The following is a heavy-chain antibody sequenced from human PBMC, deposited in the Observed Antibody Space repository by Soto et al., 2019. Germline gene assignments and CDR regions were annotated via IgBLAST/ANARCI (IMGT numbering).Heavy chain of an antibody. Sequence: EVQLVETGGGLIQPGGSLRLTCAASGFTVSSNYMSWVRQAPGKGLEWVSVIYSGGSTYYADSVKGRFTISRDNSKNTLYLRMNSLRAEGTAVYYCARGLDFYGAFDIWGQGTMVTVSS. V-gene: IGHV3-53*02. CDR2: IYSGGST. CDR1: GFTVSSNY. CDR3: ARGLDFYGAFDI. D-gene: IGHD3-10*01. J-gene: IGHJ3*02.